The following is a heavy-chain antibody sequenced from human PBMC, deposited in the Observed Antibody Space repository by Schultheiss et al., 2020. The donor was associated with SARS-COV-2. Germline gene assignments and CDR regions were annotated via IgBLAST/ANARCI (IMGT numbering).Heavy chain of an antibody. D-gene: IGHD6-13*01. CDR1: GFTFSSYG. Sequence: GGSLRLSCAASGFTFSSYGMHWVRQAPGKGLEWVAVIWYDGSNKYYADSVKGRFTISRDNSKNTLYLQMNSLRAEDTAVYYCAREGLSSSWYRDYYYGMDVWGQGTTVTVS. V-gene: IGHV3-33*01. J-gene: IGHJ6*02. CDR2: IWYDGSNK. CDR3: AREGLSSSWYRDYYYGMDV.